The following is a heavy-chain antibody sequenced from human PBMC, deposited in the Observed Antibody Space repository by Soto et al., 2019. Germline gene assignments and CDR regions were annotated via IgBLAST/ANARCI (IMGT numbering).Heavy chain of an antibody. Sequence: QLQLQESGPGLVKPSETLSLTCTVSGGSISSSTSYWGWIRQPPVKGLEWIGSINYSGSTYYSPSLKSRVTISADTSKNQFSLKLSSVTAADTAVYYCARPVNYYYYYIDVWGKGTRVTVSS. J-gene: IGHJ6*03. CDR2: INYSGST. CDR3: ARPVNYYYYYIDV. V-gene: IGHV4-39*01. CDR1: GGSISSSTSY.